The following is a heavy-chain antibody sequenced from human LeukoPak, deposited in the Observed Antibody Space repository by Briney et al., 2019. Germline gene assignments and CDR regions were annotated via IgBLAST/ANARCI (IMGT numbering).Heavy chain of an antibody. CDR1: GFTVSSNY. V-gene: IGHV3-53*04. D-gene: IGHD1-7*01. Sequence: PGGSLRLSCAASGFTVSSNYMSWVRQAPGKGLEWVSVIYSGGSTYYADSVKGRFTISRHNSKNTLYLQMNSLRGEDTAVYYCARERRYPELGYYYGMDVWGQRTTLTVSS. CDR3: ARERRYPELGYYYGMDV. CDR2: IYSGGST. J-gene: IGHJ6*02.